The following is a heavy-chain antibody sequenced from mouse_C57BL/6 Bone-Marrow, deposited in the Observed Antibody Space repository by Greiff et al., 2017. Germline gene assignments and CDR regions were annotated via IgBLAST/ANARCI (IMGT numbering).Heavy chain of an antibody. CDR3: ARYPFITTVVAPYYFDN. Sequence: VKLVESGAELARPGASVKLSCKASGYTFTSYGISWVKQRTGQGLEWIGEIYPRSGNTYYNEKFKGKATLTADKSSSTAYMELRSLTSEDSAVYFCARYPFITTVVAPYYFDNWGQGTTLTVSS. D-gene: IGHD1-1*01. CDR1: GYTFTSYG. V-gene: IGHV1-81*01. CDR2: IYPRSGNT. J-gene: IGHJ2*01.